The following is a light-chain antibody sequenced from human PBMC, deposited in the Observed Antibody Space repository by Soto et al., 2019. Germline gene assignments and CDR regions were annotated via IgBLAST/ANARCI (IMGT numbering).Light chain of an antibody. Sequence: QSVLTQPPSVSGAPGQRVIISCTGSSSNIGAGYDVHWYQQLPGTAPRLLIYDNNNRPSGGPARFSVSKSDTSASLAITGLQPEDEADYYCQSYDSSLSGFVFGSGTKVTVL. J-gene: IGLJ1*01. CDR1: SSNIGAGYD. CDR3: QSYDSSLSGFV. V-gene: IGLV1-40*01. CDR2: DNN.